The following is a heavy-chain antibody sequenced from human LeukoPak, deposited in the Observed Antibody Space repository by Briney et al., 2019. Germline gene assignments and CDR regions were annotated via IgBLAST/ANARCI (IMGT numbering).Heavy chain of an antibody. D-gene: IGHD2-2*01. V-gene: IGHV1-24*01. Sequence: ASVKVSCKVSGYTLTELSMHWVRQAPGKGLEWMGGFDPEDGETIYAQKFQGRVTMTEDTSTYTAYMELSSLRSEDTAVYYCATGCSSTSCYAVRATVSLFDPWGQGTLVTVSS. CDR1: GYTLTELS. J-gene: IGHJ5*02. CDR2: FDPEDGET. CDR3: ATGCSSTSCYAVRATVSLFDP.